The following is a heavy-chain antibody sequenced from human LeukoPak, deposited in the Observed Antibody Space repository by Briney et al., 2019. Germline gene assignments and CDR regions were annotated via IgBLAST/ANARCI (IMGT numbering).Heavy chain of an antibody. CDR3: ARDLTAAGGDGMDV. CDR2: INHSGST. D-gene: IGHD6-13*01. V-gene: IGHV4-34*01. J-gene: IGHJ6*02. CDR1: GGSFSGYY. Sequence: SETLSLTCAVYGGSFSGYYWSWIRQPPGKGLEWIGEINHSGSTNYNPSLKSRVTISVDTSKNQFSLKLSSVTAADTAVYYCARDLTAAGGDGMDVWGQGTTVTVSS.